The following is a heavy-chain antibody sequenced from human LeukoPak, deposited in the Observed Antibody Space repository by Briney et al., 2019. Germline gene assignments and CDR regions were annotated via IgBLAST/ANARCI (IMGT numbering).Heavy chain of an antibody. J-gene: IGHJ4*02. D-gene: IGHD2-15*01. CDR3: AKIRLEESATGY. Sequence: GGSLRLSCAASGFTFSSYWMSWVRQAPGKGLEWVANIKQDGSEKYYVDSVKGRFTISRDNSKNTMYLKMSSLRAEDTAVYYCAKIRLEESATGYWGQGALVTVSS. CDR1: GFTFSSYW. V-gene: IGHV3-7*03. CDR2: IKQDGSEK.